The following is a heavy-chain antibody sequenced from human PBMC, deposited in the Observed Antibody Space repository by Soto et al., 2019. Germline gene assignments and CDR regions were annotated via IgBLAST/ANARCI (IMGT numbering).Heavy chain of an antibody. J-gene: IGHJ4*02. CDR1: GYSFRTYY. CDR2: VNPNGGST. D-gene: IGHD3-10*01. CDR3: ARALSGSYSHFDH. Sequence: QVQLVQSGPEVKKPGASVKVSCKTSGYSFRTYYMHWVRQAPGQGLEWMGMVNPNGGSTIYAQKFQVRVSMTTDTSTSTVYMELTSLTSEDRAVYYCARALSGSYSHFDHWGQGTLVTVSS. V-gene: IGHV1-46*01.